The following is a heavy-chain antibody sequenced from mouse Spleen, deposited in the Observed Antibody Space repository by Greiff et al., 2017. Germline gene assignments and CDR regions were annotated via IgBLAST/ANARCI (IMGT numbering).Heavy chain of an antibody. CDR1: GYTFTSYW. CDR2: IHPNSGST. D-gene: IGHD3-3*01. J-gene: IGHJ2*01. V-gene: IGHV1-64*01. CDR3: AREGGRRYFDY. Sequence: VQLQQPGAELVKPGASVKLSCKASGYTFTSYWMHWVKQRPGQGLEWIGMIHPNSGSTNYNEKFKSKATLTVDKSSSTAYMQLSSLTSEDSAVYYCAREGGRRYFDYWGQGTTLTVSS.